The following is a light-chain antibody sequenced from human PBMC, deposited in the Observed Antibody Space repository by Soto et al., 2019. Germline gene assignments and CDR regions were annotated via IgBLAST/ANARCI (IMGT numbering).Light chain of an antibody. J-gene: IGKJ1*01. CDR3: QQYHGSSLT. V-gene: IGKV1-5*01. Sequence: DIQMTQSPPALSASVGDRVTITCRASESDHKWLAWYQQKVGKAPKVLIYDASTLETGVPSRFSGSGSGTEFALTISSLQPNDSATYFCQQYHGSSLTFAQGTKVEI. CDR1: ESDHKW. CDR2: DAS.